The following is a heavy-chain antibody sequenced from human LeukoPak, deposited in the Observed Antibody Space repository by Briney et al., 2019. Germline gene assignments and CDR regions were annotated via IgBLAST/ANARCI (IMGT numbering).Heavy chain of an antibody. CDR1: GYTFTSYG. Sequence: GASVTVSFTSSGYTFTSYGISWVRQAPGQGLEWMGWISTYNGNTNYAQNLQGRVIMTTDTSTSTAYMELRSLRSDDTAVYYCARISLVRGSPGDFWGQGTLVTVSS. CDR3: ARISLVRGSPGDF. V-gene: IGHV1-18*01. J-gene: IGHJ4*02. D-gene: IGHD3-10*01. CDR2: ISTYNGNT.